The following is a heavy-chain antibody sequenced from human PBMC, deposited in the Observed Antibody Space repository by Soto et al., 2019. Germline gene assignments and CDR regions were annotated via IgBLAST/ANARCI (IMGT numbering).Heavy chain of an antibody. CDR1: GYTFTSYA. J-gene: IGHJ4*02. CDR2: INAGNGNT. CDR3: ARSIVVVTAADY. D-gene: IGHD2-21*02. V-gene: IGHV1-3*01. Sequence: ASVKVSCKASGYTFTSYAMHWVRQAPGQRLEWMGWINAGNGNTKYAQKFQGRVTITRDTSASTAYMELSSLRSEDTAVYYCARSIVVVTAADYWGQGTLVTVSS.